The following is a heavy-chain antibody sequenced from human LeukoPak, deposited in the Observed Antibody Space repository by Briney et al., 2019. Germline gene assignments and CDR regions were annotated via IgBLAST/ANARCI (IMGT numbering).Heavy chain of an antibody. J-gene: IGHJ3*02. CDR1: GFTFSSYW. D-gene: IGHD3-22*01. V-gene: IGHV3-30-3*01. CDR2: ISYDGSNK. CDR3: ARDLHYYDSSGYLADAFDI. Sequence: PGGSLRLSCAASGFTFSSYWMHWVRQAPGKGLEWVAVISYDGSNKYYADSVKGRFTISRDNSKNTLYLQMNSLRAEDTAVYYCARDLHYYDSSGYLADAFDIWGQGTMVTVSS.